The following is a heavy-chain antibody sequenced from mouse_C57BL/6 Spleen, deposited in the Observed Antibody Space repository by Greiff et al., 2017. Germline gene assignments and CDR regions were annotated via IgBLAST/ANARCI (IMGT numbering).Heavy chain of an antibody. J-gene: IGHJ4*01. V-gene: IGHV1-82*01. CDR1: GYAFSSSW. CDR3: AREGDDDGYDLAMDD. CDR2: IYPGDGET. D-gene: IGHD2-2*01. Sequence: QVQLKESGPELVKPGASVKLSCKASGYAFSSSWMNWVKQRPGKGLEWIGRIYPGDGETNYNGKFKGKSTLTADKSSSTTYMQLSSLTSEDFAVCYCAREGDDDGYDLAMDDWGQGASVTVAT.